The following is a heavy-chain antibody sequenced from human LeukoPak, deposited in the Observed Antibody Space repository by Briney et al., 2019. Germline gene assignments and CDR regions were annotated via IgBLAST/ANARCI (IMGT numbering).Heavy chain of an antibody. CDR3: TRQLGTATTSVVDY. CDR1: GFSVNSGDYY. D-gene: IGHD1-7*01. V-gene: IGHV4-39*01. CDR2: IYSSGTT. J-gene: IGHJ4*02. Sequence: SEALSLTCTVSGFSVNSGDYYWGWIRQSPGKSLDGIGNIYSSGTTYYNPSLKSRVIISMDTSRNQFSLNLSSVTAADTAVYFCTRQLGTATTSVVDYWGQGTPVTVSS.